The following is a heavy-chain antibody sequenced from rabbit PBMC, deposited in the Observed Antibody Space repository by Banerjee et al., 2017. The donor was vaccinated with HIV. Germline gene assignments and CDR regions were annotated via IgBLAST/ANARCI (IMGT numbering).Heavy chain of an antibody. J-gene: IGHJ4*01. CDR3: ARGDAGSRYAFNL. CDR1: GFSFSSGYD. V-gene: IGHV1S45*01. Sequence: EQLVESGGGLVQPEGSLTLTCKASGFSFSSGYDMCWVRQAPGKGLEWIGCIYTGDGNSYHANWAKGRFTISKTSSTTGTLQMTSLTAADTATYFCARGDAGSRYAFNLWGPGTLVTVS. CDR2: IYTGDGNS. D-gene: IGHD4-2*01.